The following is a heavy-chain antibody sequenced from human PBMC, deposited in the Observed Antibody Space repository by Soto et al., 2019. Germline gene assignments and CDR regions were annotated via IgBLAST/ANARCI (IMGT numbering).Heavy chain of an antibody. CDR1: GFTFSNYW. V-gene: IGHV3-74*01. CDR3: AKGRAVGTD. CDR2: INTDGSDT. Sequence: VQLVESGGGLVQPGGSLRLSCAASGFTFSNYWMHWVRQAPGKGLVWLSRINTDGSDTFYADSVKGRFTISRDNPKRTLYLQMRSLRADAAAVYYCAKGRAVGTDWGQGTLVTVSS. J-gene: IGHJ4*02. D-gene: IGHD2-21*02.